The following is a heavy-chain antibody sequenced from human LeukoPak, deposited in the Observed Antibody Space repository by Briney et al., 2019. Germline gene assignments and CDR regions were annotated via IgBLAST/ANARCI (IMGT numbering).Heavy chain of an antibody. CDR1: GGSISSYY. V-gene: IGHV4-4*07. CDR3: ARSYCSSTSCYHHDAFDI. CDR2: IYTSGST. D-gene: IGHD2-2*01. Sequence: SETLSLTCTVSGGSISSYYWSWIRQPAGKGLEWIGRIYTSGSTNYNPSLKSRVTMSVDTSKNQFSLKLSSVTAADTAVYYCARSYCSSTSCYHHDAFDIWGQETMVTVSS. J-gene: IGHJ3*02.